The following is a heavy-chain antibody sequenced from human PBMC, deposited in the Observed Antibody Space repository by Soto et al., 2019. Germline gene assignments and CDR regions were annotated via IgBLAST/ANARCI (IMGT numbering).Heavy chain of an antibody. CDR3: ARWGGARGYYDSSGYSSYYGMDV. J-gene: IGHJ6*02. V-gene: IGHV1-69*01. CDR1: GGTFSSYA. CDR2: IIPIFGTA. Sequence: QVQLVQSGAEVKKPGSSVKVSCKASGGTFSSYAISWVRQAPGQGLEWMGGIIPIFGTANYAQKFQGRVTITADESTSTAYMERSSLRSEDTAVYYCARWGGARGYYDSSGYSSYYGMDVWGQGTTVTVSS. D-gene: IGHD3-22*01.